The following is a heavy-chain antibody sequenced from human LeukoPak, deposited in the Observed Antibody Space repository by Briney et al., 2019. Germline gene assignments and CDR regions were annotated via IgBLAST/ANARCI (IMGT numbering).Heavy chain of an antibody. CDR1: GGSISSYY. CDR2: IYYSGST. V-gene: IGHV4-59*01. Sequence: SETLSHTCTVSGGSISSYYWSWIRQPPGKGLEWIGYIYYSGSTNYNPPLRSRVTISVDTSKNQFSLKLSSVTAADTAVYYCAAVDTAMEFDYWGQGTLVTVSS. J-gene: IGHJ4*02. CDR3: AAVDTAMEFDY. D-gene: IGHD5-18*01.